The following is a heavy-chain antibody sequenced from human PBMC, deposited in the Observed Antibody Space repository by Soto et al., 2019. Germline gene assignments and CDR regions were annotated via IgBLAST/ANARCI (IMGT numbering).Heavy chain of an antibody. CDR3: ARGKIAAAGASCFDF. J-gene: IGHJ4*02. V-gene: IGHV1-3*01. CDR1: GYTFTNYA. CDR2: LNAGNGDT. D-gene: IGHD6-13*01. Sequence: ASVKVSCKASGYTFTNYAIHWVRQAPGQRLEWMGWLNAGNGDTKYSQKFQGRVTITRDTSASTAYMELSSLRSEYTAVYYCARGKIAAAGASCFDFWGQGTLVTVSS.